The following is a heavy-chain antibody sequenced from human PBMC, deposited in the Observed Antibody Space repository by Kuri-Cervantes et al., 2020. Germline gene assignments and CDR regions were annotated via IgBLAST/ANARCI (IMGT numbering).Heavy chain of an antibody. V-gene: IGHV3-74*01. J-gene: IGHJ4*02. CDR3: AKDYYPALYYYDSSGYYGALDY. CDR1: GFTFSSYW. Sequence: GESLKISCAASGFTFSSYWMHWVRQAPGKGLVWVSRINNDGRSTSCADSVKGRFTISRDNSKNTLYLQMNSLRAEDTAVYYCAKDYYPALYYYDSSGYYGALDYWGQGTLVTVSS. D-gene: IGHD3-22*01. CDR2: INNDGRST.